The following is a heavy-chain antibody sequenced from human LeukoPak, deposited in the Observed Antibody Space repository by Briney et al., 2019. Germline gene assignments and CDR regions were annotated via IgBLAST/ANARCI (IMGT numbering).Heavy chain of an antibody. J-gene: IGHJ6*03. CDR2: MNLNSGKT. V-gene: IGHV1-8*03. CDR1: GYTFTSYD. Sequence: AASVKVSCKASGYTFTSYDINWVRQATGQGLEWMGWMNLNSGKTGYVQKFQGRVTITRNTSIGTAYMELSSLRSEDTAVYYCARGPRITLIRGGQWYYYMDVWGKGTTVTISS. D-gene: IGHD3-10*01. CDR3: ARGPRITLIRGGQWYYYMDV.